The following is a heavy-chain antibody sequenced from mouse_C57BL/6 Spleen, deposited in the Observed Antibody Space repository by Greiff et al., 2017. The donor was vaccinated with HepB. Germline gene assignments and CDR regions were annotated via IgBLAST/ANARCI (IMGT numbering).Heavy chain of an antibody. D-gene: IGHD1-1*01. CDR1: GYTFTSYW. Sequence: QVQLQQPGAELVRPGTSVKLSCKASGYTFTSYWMNWVKQRPGQGLEWIGVIDPSDSYTNYNQKFKGKATLTVDTSSSTAYMQLSSLTSEDSAVYYCAREGVTTVVATRDAMDYWGQGTSVTVSS. V-gene: IGHV1-59*01. J-gene: IGHJ4*01. CDR3: AREGVTTVVATRDAMDY. CDR2: IDPSDSYT.